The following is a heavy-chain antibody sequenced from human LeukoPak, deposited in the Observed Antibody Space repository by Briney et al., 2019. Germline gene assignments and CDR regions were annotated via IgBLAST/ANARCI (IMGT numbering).Heavy chain of an antibody. CDR1: GFTVSSNY. CDR2: IYSGGST. CDR3: TREGVYAPDPSSYHRDAFDI. J-gene: IGHJ3*02. V-gene: IGHV3-53*01. Sequence: GGSLRLSCAASGFTVSSNYMSWVRQAPGKGLEWVSVIYSGGSTDYADSVKGRFTISRDNSKNTLYLQMSSLRAEDTAVYYCTREGVYAPDPSSYHRDAFDIWGPGTVVIVSS. D-gene: IGHD3-16*02.